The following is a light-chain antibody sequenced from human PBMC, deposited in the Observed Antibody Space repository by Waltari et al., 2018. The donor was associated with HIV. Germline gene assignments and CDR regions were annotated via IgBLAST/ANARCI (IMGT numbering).Light chain of an antibody. V-gene: IGLV1-40*01. Sequence: QSVLTQPPSVSGAPGQRVTISCTGSSSNIGATYAVHWYQQLPGTAPKLLICGNSNRPSGVPDRFSGSKSGTSASLAITGLQAEDEADYYCQSYDSSLSGWVFGGGTKLTVL. J-gene: IGLJ3*02. CDR1: SSNIGATYA. CDR3: QSYDSSLSGWV. CDR2: GNS.